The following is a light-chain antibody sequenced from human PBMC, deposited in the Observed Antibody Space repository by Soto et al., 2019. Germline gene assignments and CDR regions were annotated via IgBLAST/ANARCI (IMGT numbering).Light chain of an antibody. CDR2: DAS. V-gene: IGKV3-15*01. CDR1: QSISSN. J-gene: IGKJ5*01. CDR3: QHRGEWPVS. Sequence: EIVMRQSPDTLSVSPGERATLSCRASQSISSNLAWYLQKVGQAPRLLIYDASSRAPDISDRFSGSGSGTEFTLTISRLQSEDFAIYYCQHRGEWPVSFGQGTRLEIK.